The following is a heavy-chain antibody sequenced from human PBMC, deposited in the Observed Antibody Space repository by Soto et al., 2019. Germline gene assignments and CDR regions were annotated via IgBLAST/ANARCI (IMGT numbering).Heavy chain of an antibody. CDR3: ARAPSYYGSGTFDI. D-gene: IGHD3-10*01. CDR1: GYTLTELS. CDR2: FDPEDGET. J-gene: IGHJ3*02. V-gene: IGHV1-24*01. Sequence: ASVKVSCKVSGYTLTELSMHWVRQAPGKGLEWMGGFDPEDGETNYAQKLQGRVTMTTDTSTSTAYMELRSLRSDDTAVYYCARAPSYYGSGTFDIWGQGTMVTVSS.